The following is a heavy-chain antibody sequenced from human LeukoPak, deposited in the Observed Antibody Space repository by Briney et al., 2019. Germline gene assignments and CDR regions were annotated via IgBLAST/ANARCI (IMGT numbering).Heavy chain of an antibody. CDR3: TRGGTMVRGVITRFDY. D-gene: IGHD3-10*01. CDR2: IYYSGST. Sequence: SETLSLTCTVSGGSISSYYWSWIRQPPGKGLEWIGYIYYSGSTNYNPSLKSRVTISVDTSKNQFSLKLSSVTAADTAVYYCTRGGTMVRGVITRFDYWGQGTRVTVSS. V-gene: IGHV4-59*01. J-gene: IGHJ4*02. CDR1: GGSISSYY.